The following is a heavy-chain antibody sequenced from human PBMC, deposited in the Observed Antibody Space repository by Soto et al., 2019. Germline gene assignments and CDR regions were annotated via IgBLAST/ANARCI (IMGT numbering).Heavy chain of an antibody. J-gene: IGHJ3*02. CDR2: IIPILGIA. CDR1: GGTFSSYT. Sequence: QVQLVQSGAEVKKPGSSVKVSCKASGGTFSSYTISWVRQAPGQGLEWMGRIIPILGIANYAQKFQGRVTITADKSTRTAYMELSSLRSEDTAVYYCAREPLRYCSSTSCHPAGAFDIWGQGTMVTVSS. CDR3: AREPLRYCSSTSCHPAGAFDI. D-gene: IGHD2-2*01. V-gene: IGHV1-69*08.